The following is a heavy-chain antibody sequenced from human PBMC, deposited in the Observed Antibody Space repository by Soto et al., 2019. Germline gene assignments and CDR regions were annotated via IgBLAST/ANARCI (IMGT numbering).Heavy chain of an antibody. CDR1: GFTFSDYY. CDR2: ISGSNTYT. D-gene: IGHD7-27*01. Sequence: QVQLVESGGGLVKPGGSLRLSCAAYGFTFSDYYMSWIRQAPGKGLEWLSYISGSNTYTDYADSVKGRFTISRDNAKNSLYLQMNSLRADDTAVYYCARSMKAGENFDYWGQGTLVTVSS. J-gene: IGHJ4*02. V-gene: IGHV3-11*05. CDR3: ARSMKAGENFDY.